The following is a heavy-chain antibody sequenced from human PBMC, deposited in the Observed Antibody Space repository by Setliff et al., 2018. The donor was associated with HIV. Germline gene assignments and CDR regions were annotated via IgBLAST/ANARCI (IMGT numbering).Heavy chain of an antibody. CDR1: GFTFSSYS. J-gene: IGHJ3*02. Sequence: PGGSLRLSCAASGFTFSSYSMHWVRQFPGKGLVWVSGISSDGSSTNYADSVKGRFTISRDNAKNSLHLQMNSLGAEDTAVYYCARQKPGCGNNCHRDAFDIWGQGTMVTVSS. V-gene: IGHV3-74*01. CDR3: ARQKPGCGNNCHRDAFDI. CDR2: ISSDGSST. D-gene: IGHD1-1*01.